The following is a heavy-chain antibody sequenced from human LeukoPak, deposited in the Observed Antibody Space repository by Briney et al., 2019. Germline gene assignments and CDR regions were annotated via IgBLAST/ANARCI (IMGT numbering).Heavy chain of an antibody. J-gene: IGHJ5*02. CDR2: IIPILGIA. Sequence: VASVKVSCKASGGTFSSYTINWVRQAPGQGLEWMGRIIPILGIANYAQKFQGRVTITADKSTSTAYKELSSLRSEDTAVYYCARGGAIVVVPAAELRFDPWGQGTLVTVSS. CDR3: ARGGAIVVVPAAELRFDP. D-gene: IGHD2-2*01. CDR1: GGTFSSYT. V-gene: IGHV1-69*02.